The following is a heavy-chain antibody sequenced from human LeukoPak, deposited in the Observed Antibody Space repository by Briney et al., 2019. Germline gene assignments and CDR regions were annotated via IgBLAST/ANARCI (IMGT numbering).Heavy chain of an antibody. CDR3: ASYYPEYGSDY. J-gene: IGHJ4*02. D-gene: IGHD2/OR15-2a*01. CDR1: GGSISSGGYY. Sequence: SETLSLTCTVSGGSISSGGYYWSWIRQHPGKGLEWIGYIYYSGSTYYNPSLKSRVTTSVDTSKNQFSLKLSSVTAADTAVYYCASYYPEYGSDYWGQGTLVTVSS. CDR2: IYYSGST. V-gene: IGHV4-31*03.